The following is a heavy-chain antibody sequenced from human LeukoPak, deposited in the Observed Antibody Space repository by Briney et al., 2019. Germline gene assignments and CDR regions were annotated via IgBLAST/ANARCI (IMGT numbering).Heavy chain of an antibody. V-gene: IGHV3-30*02. CDR3: AKERDLVRATYYFGS. D-gene: IGHD1-26*01. Sequence: SGGSLRLSCTASGFTFSSYGIHWVRQAPGKGLEWVAFIRSDGSDKYYADSLKGRFTISRDNSKNTLYLQMTSLRDEDTAVYYCAKERDLVRATYYFGSWGQGTLVTVSS. J-gene: IGHJ4*02. CDR1: GFTFSSYG. CDR2: IRSDGSDK.